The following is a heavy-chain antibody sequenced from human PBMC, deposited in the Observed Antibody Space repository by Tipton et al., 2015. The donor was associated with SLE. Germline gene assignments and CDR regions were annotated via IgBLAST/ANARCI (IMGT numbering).Heavy chain of an antibody. CDR2: IYYSGST. Sequence: TLSLTCTVSGGSISSADYYWGWIRQPPGKGLEWIGSIYYSGSTYYNPSLKSRVTISVDTSKNQFSLKMSSVTAADTAVYYCARGRGSNSHYYYGLDVWGQGTTVTVSS. D-gene: IGHD4-23*01. V-gene: IGHV4-39*07. CDR3: ARGRGSNSHYYYGLDV. J-gene: IGHJ6*02. CDR1: GGSISSADYY.